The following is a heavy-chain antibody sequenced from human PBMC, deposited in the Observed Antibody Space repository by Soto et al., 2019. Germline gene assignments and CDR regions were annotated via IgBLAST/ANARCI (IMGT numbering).Heavy chain of an antibody. CDR2: IYYSGST. D-gene: IGHD6-19*01. V-gene: IGHV4-39*01. CDR3: ARWGSRLGVAGPT. Sequence: SETLSLTCTVSGGSISSSSYYWGWIRQPPGKGLEWIGSIYYSGSTYYNPSLKSRVTISVDTSKNQFSLKLSSVTAADTAVYYCARWGSRLGVAGPTWGQRTLVTVSS. J-gene: IGHJ5*02. CDR1: GGSISSSSYY.